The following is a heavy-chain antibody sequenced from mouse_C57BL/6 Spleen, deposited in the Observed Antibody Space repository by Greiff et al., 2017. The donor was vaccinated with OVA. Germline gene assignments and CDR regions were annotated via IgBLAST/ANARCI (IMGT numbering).Heavy chain of an antibody. V-gene: IGHV14-4*01. Sequence: VQLQQSGAELVRPGASVKLSCTASGFNIKDVYMHWVKQRPEQGLEWIGWIDPENGDTEYASKFQGKATITADTSSNTAYLQLSSLTSEDTAVYYCTTYGYDPWFAYWGQGTLVTVSA. J-gene: IGHJ3*01. CDR1: GFNIKDVY. CDR2: IDPENGDT. CDR3: TTYGYDPWFAY. D-gene: IGHD2-2*01.